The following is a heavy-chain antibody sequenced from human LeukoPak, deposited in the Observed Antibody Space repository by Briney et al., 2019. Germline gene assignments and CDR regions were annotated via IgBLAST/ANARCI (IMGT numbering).Heavy chain of an antibody. CDR3: AKFRTSSGPRDFDS. Sequence: GGSLRLSCAASGFTVSSNYMSWVRQAPGKGLEWVSAISDGGGTTYYTDSVKGRFSISRDTSKSTLYLQMNSLRAEGTALYYCAKFRTSSGPRDFDSWGQGTLVTVSS. CDR1: GFTVSSNY. CDR2: ISDGGGTT. J-gene: IGHJ4*02. D-gene: IGHD1-1*01. V-gene: IGHV3-23*01.